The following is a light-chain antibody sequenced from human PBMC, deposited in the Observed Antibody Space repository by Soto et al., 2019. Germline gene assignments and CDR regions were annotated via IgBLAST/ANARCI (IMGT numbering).Light chain of an antibody. CDR2: GAS. V-gene: IGKV3-20*01. J-gene: IGKJ2*01. CDR1: QSVSSNY. CDR3: QQYSGSPST. Sequence: EIVLTQSPGTLSLSPGERATLSCRASQSVSSNYLVWYQQKPGQALRLLIYGASSRATGIPDRLRGSGSGTDFALTISRLEPEDFAVYYCQQYSGSPSTFGQGTKLEIK.